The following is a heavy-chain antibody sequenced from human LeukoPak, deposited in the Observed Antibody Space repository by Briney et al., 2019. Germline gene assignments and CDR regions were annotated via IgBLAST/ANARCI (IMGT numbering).Heavy chain of an antibody. D-gene: IGHD3-22*01. CDR3: ARHRYYYDSSGYYYQP. J-gene: IGHJ5*02. CDR1: GASISSYY. Sequence: SETLSLTCTVSGASISSYYWSWIRQPPGKGLEWIWYIYYSGSTNYNPSLKSRVTISVDTSKSRFSLRLSSVTAEDTAVYYCARHRYYYDSSGYYYQPWGQGTLVTVSP. V-gene: IGHV4-59*01. CDR2: IYYSGST.